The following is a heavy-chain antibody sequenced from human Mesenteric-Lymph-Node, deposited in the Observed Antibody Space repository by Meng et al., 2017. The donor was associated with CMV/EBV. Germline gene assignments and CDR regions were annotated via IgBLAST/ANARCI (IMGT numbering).Heavy chain of an antibody. CDR1: GGTFSSYA. J-gene: IGHJ4*03. CDR3: ARDYDFWSGFNY. D-gene: IGHD3-3*01. Sequence: SVKVSCKASGGTFSSYAISWVRQAPGQGLEWMGGIIPIFGTANYAQKFQGRVTITTDESTSTAYMELSSLRSEDTAVYYCARDYDFWSGFNYWGQGTMVTVSS. V-gene: IGHV1-69*05. CDR2: IIPIFGTA.